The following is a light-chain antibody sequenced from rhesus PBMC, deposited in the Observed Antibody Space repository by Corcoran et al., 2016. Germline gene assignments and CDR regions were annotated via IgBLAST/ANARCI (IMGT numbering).Light chain of an antibody. Sequence: DIQMTQSPSSLSASVGDTVTITCRASQSISNWLAWYQQKPGKAPKALIYKASSLQSGVPSRFSGSVSGTEFTLTISGLQSEDFATYYCQQYASSPIFTFGPGTKLDIK. CDR1: QSISNW. J-gene: IGKJ3*01. V-gene: IGKV1-22*01. CDR3: QQYASSPIFT. CDR2: KAS.